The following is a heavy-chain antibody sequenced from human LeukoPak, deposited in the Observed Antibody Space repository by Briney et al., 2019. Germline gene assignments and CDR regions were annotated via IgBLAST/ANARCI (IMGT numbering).Heavy chain of an antibody. J-gene: IGHJ4*02. CDR2: IKQDGSER. V-gene: IGHV3-7*01. Sequence: GGSLRLSCAASGFTFSNYWMSWVRQAPGKGLEWVANIKQDGSERYYVDSVRGRFTISRDNAKNSLYLQINSLRAEDTAVYYCARGDVGELSRRPFDYWGQGTLVTVSS. CDR3: ARGDVGELSRRPFDY. CDR1: GFTFSNYW. D-gene: IGHD3-10*01.